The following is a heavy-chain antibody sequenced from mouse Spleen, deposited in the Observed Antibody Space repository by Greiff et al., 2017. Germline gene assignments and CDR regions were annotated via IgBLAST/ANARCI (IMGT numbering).Heavy chain of an antibody. CDR3: ARDDYDDFAY. V-gene: IGHV3-6*01. CDR1: GYSITSGYY. CDR2: ISYDGSN. Sequence: EVHLVESGPGLVKPSQSLSLTCSVTGYSITSGYYWNWIRQFPGNKLEWMGYISYDGSNNYNPSLKNRISITRDTSKNQFFLKLNSVTTEDTATYYCARDDYDDFAYWGQGTLVTVSA. J-gene: IGHJ3*01. D-gene: IGHD2-4*01.